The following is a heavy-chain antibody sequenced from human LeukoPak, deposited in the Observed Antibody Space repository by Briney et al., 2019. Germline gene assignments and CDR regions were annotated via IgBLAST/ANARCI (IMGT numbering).Heavy chain of an antibody. Sequence: PSETLSLTCAVSGGSISSSSSICWTWVRQPPGKGLEWIGEIYHSGATNYNPSLKSRVTISVDTSKNQFSLKLSSVTAADTAVYYCAGVRYRYFDYWGQGTLVTVSS. CDR1: GGSISSSSSIC. D-gene: IGHD4-17*01. CDR3: AGVRYRYFDY. V-gene: IGHV4-4*02. J-gene: IGHJ4*02. CDR2: IYHSGAT.